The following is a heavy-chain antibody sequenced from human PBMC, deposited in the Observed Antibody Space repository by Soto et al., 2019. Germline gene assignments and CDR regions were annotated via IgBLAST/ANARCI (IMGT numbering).Heavy chain of an antibody. CDR3: VRGAGYSYDRYYFDY. Sequence: SVTLSLTCTVSGGSISSGGYYWSWIRQHPGKGLEWIGYIYYSGSTYYNPSLKSRVTISVDTSKNQFSLKQSSVTDADTAVYYCVRGAGYSYDRYYFDYWGKGTMVTVSS. V-gene: IGHV4-31*03. D-gene: IGHD5-18*01. CDR2: IYYSGST. CDR1: GGSISSGGYY. J-gene: IGHJ4*02.